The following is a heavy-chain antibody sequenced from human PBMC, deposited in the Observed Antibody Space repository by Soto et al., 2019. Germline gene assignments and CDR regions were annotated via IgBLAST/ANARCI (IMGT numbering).Heavy chain of an antibody. V-gene: IGHV4-38-2*01. CDR1: GFFISSGNY. CDR2: IFHGGNT. J-gene: IGHJ3*01. CDR3: ARARWYDAFDV. Sequence: SETLSLTCAVSGFFISSGNYWGWIRKPPGKGLEWIGSIFHGGNTYYNPSLKSRVAISVDMSKNQFSLKLNSVTAADTAVYYCARARWYDAFDVWGQGXVVTVSS. D-gene: IGHD2-15*01.